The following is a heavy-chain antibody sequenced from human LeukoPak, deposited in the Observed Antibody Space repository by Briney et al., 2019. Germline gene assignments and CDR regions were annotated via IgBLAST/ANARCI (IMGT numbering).Heavy chain of an antibody. V-gene: IGHV4-31*03. CDR3: ARNSDMYYYVDN. CDR1: SGSINSSGYY. Sequence: SETLSLTCTVSSGSINSSGYYCSWIRQHPGKGLEWIGCVYYSESTHYNPSLTSRVTILVDRSKNQFSLSLSSVTAADTAVYYCARNSDMYYYVDNWGQGTLVTVSS. CDR2: VYYSEST. J-gene: IGHJ4*02. D-gene: IGHD3-10*01.